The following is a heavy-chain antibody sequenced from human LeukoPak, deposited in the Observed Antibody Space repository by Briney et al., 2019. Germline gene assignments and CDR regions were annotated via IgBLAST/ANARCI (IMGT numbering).Heavy chain of an antibody. V-gene: IGHV4-39*07. Sequence: SETLSLTCTVSGGSVSTSDYYWGWIRQTPGKGLEWIGDIFHNGKTNYNPSLKGRVTISIDTSNNQFSLRLPSVTAADTALYYCARIFGSWGQGTLVIVSS. CDR1: GGSVSTSDYY. J-gene: IGHJ4*02. CDR3: ARIFGS. CDR2: IFHNGKT.